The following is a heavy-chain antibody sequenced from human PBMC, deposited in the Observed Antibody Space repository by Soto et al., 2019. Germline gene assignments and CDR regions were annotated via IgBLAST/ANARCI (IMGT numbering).Heavy chain of an antibody. D-gene: IGHD6-13*01. CDR3: ATWKVAAAGTEYYYGMDV. CDR1: GYTLTELS. V-gene: IGHV1-24*01. CDR2: FDPEDGET. J-gene: IGHJ6*02. Sequence: ASVKVSCKVSGYTLTELSMHWVRQAPGKGLEWMGGFDPEDGETIYAQKFQGRVTMTEDTSTDTAYMELSSLRSEDTAVYYCATWKVAAAGTEYYYGMDVWGQGTTVNVSS.